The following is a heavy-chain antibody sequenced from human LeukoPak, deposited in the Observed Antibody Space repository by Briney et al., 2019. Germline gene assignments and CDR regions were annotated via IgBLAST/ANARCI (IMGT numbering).Heavy chain of an antibody. CDR1: GFTFDDYG. CDR3: ARDPLYCSSTNCHDY. J-gene: IGHJ4*02. Sequence: GGSLRLSCAASGFTFDDYGMSWVRQAPGKGLDWVSGINWNGGSTGYADSVKGRFTISRDNAKNSLYLQMNSLRAEDTALYYCARDPLYCSSTNCHDYWGQGTLVTVPS. CDR2: INWNGGST. V-gene: IGHV3-20*04. D-gene: IGHD2-2*01.